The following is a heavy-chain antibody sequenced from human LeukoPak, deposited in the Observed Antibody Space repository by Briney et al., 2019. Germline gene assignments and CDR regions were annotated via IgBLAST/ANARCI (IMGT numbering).Heavy chain of an antibody. J-gene: IGHJ4*02. V-gene: IGHV3-43*02. Sequence: PGGSLRLSCAASGFTFDDYAMHWVRQSPGKGLEWVSLINGDGDTTYYADSVKGRFTISRDNSKKSLYLQMNSLRSEDTAMYYCAKESGKFDYWGQGTLVAVSS. CDR3: AKESGKFDY. CDR1: GFTFDDYA. CDR2: INGDGDTT.